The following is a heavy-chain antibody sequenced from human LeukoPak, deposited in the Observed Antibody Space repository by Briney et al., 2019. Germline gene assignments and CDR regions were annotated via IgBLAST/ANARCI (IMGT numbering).Heavy chain of an antibody. CDR1: GFTFSSYW. D-gene: IGHD3-3*01. CDR3: ARDDYDFWSGYQRYFDY. V-gene: IGHV3-7*01. J-gene: IGHJ4*02. CDR2: IKQDGSEK. Sequence: GGSLRLSCAASGFTFSSYWMSWVRQAPGKGLEWMANIKQDGSEKYYVDSVKGRFTISRDNAKNSLYPQMNSLRAEDTAVYYCARDDYDFWSGYQRYFDYWGQGTLVTVSS.